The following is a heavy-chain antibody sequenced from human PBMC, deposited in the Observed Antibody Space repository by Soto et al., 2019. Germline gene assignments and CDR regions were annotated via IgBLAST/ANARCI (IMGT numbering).Heavy chain of an antibody. CDR1: GGSIRVQSYY. CDR3: TRRYNWNDYYFDP. Sequence: SETLSITCTVSGGSIRVQSYYWTWIRQTPGKGLEWVGSSYYSGTSYFNPALKGRVTISVDTSTNQFSLRLTSVTAADTAVYYCTRRYNWNDYYFDPWGQGTLVTVSP. CDR2: SYYSGTS. J-gene: IGHJ5*02. D-gene: IGHD1-20*01. V-gene: IGHV4-39*01.